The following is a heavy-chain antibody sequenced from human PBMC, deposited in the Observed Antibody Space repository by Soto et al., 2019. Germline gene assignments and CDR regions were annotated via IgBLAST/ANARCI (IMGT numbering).Heavy chain of an antibody. CDR2: IIPIFGTA. CDR1: GGTFSSYA. J-gene: IGHJ5*02. V-gene: IGHV1-69*12. Sequence: QVQLVQSGAEVKKPGSSVKVSCKASGGTFSSYAISWVRQARGQGLEWMGGIIPIFGTANYAQKFQGRVTITADESTSTAYMELSSLRSEDTAVYYCARDGNCSGGSCSSDWFDPWGQGTLVTVSS. D-gene: IGHD2-15*01. CDR3: ARDGNCSGGSCSSDWFDP.